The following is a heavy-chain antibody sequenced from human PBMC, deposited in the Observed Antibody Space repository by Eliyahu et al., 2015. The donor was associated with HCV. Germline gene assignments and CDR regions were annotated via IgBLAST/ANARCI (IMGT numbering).Heavy chain of an antibody. J-gene: IGHJ6*02. CDR1: GLTFXSXA. CDR2: ISGSGGTT. CDR3: AKDSVGYSITWDYGMDV. Sequence: EVQLLESGGGLVQPGGSLRLSCAASGLTFXSXAMSWXRQAPGKGLGXVSVISGSGGTTYYADSVKSRFTISRDNPKNTVYLEMNSLRDEDTAIYYCAKDSVGYSITWDYGMDVWGQGTTVTVSS. V-gene: IGHV3-23*01. D-gene: IGHD2-15*01.